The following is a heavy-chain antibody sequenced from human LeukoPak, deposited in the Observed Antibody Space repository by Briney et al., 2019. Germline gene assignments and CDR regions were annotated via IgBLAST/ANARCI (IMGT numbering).Heavy chain of an antibody. Sequence: GGSLRLSCAASGFTFSNAWMSWVRQAPGKGLEWVGRIKSKTDGRTTDYAAPVKGRFTISRDDSKNTLYLQMNSLKTEDTAVYYCTTVASGSGSAYYYYYMDVWGKGTTVTVSS. CDR1: GFTFSNAW. CDR3: TTVASGSGSAYYYYYMDV. V-gene: IGHV3-15*01. CDR2: IKSKTDGRTT. D-gene: IGHD3-10*01. J-gene: IGHJ6*03.